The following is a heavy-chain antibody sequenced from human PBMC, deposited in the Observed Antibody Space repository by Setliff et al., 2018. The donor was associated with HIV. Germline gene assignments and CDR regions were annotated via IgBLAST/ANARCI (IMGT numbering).Heavy chain of an antibody. CDR3: AKDHGPPDSNFWIDPLYMDV. CDR1: GYLFTGYY. J-gene: IGHJ6*03. CDR2: ISAYNGNT. D-gene: IGHD3-3*01. V-gene: IGHV1-18*04. Sequence: ASVKVSCKASGYLFTGYYMHWVRQAPGQGLEWMGWISAYNGNTNYAQKLQGRVTMTTDPSTSTAYMELRSLRSDDTAVYYCAKDHGPPDSNFWIDPLYMDVWGKGTAVTVSS.